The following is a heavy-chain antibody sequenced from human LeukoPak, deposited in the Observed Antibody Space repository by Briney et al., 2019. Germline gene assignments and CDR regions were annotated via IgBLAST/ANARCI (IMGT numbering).Heavy chain of an antibody. D-gene: IGHD6-13*01. CDR1: GFTFSDYY. CDR3: ARDSGIAAAGNYYYYMDV. CDR2: ISSSGSTI. Sequence: GGSLRLSCAASGFTFSDYYMSWIRQAPGKGLEWVSYISSSGSTIYYADSVKGRFTISRDNAKNSLYLQMNSLRAEDTAVYYCARDSGIAAAGNYYYYMDVWGKGTTVTVSS. V-gene: IGHV3-11*04. J-gene: IGHJ6*03.